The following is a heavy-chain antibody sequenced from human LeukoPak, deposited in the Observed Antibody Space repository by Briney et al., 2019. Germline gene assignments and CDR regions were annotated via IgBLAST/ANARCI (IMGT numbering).Heavy chain of an antibody. V-gene: IGHV3-43D*03. CDR1: GFTFDDYA. J-gene: IGHJ4*02. Sequence: PGGSLRLSCAASGFTFDDYAMHWVRQAPGKGLEWVSLISWDGGSTYSADSVKGRFTISRDNSKNSLYLQMNSLRAEDTAVYYCAKVGFDYWGQGTLVTVSS. CDR2: ISWDGGST. CDR3: AKVGFDY. D-gene: IGHD3-16*01.